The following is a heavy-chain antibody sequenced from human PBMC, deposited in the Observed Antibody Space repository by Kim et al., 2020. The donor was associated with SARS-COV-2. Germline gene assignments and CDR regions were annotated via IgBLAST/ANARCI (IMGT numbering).Heavy chain of an antibody. J-gene: IGHJ2*01. CDR2: ISYDGSNK. Sequence: GGSLRLSCAASGFTFSSYAMHWVRQAPGKGLEWVAVISYDGSNKYYADSVKGRFTISRDNSKNTLYLQMNSLRAEDTAVYYCARDKQQLDWGMDLWGRGT. V-gene: IGHV3-30*04. CDR1: GFTFSSYA. CDR3: ARDKQQLDWGMDL. D-gene: IGHD6-13*01.